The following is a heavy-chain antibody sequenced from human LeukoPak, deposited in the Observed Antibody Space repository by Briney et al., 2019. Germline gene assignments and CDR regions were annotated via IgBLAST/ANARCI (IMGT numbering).Heavy chain of an antibody. CDR2: CWTRGEP. V-gene: IGHV3-23*01. CDR3: AQKPPGTHPFDY. J-gene: IGHJ4*02. CDR1: GFTFSSYA. Sequence: GGSLRLSCAASGFTFSSYAMNCVRHAPGEGLEWVSHCWTRGEPYYADVVRGRFTISRDNAKNPVYLKMSRLRAEDTAVYYCAQKPPGTHPFDYWGQGAMVTVSS. D-gene: IGHD6-13*01.